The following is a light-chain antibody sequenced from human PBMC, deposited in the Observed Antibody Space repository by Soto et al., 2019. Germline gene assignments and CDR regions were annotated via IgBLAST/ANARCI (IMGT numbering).Light chain of an antibody. J-gene: IGKJ4*01. CDR3: QRRTNS. CDR1: QSVSSY. V-gene: IGKV3-11*01. CDR2: DAS. Sequence: EIVLTQSPATLSLSPGERATLSCRASQSVSSYLAWYQQKPGQAPRLLIYDASNRATGIPARFSGSGSGTDFTLTISSLVPEDFAVYYCQRRTNSFGGGTKVEIK.